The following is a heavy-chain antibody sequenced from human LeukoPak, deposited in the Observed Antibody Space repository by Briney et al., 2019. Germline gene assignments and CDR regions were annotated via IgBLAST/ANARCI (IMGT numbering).Heavy chain of an antibody. J-gene: IGHJ4*02. CDR2: ISYDGSNK. CDR3: AREYSGSYSCFDY. V-gene: IGHV3-30-3*01. CDR1: GLTFSSYA. D-gene: IGHD1-26*01. Sequence: GGSLRLSCAASGLTFSSYAMHWVRQAPGKGLEWVAVISYDGSNKYYADSVKGRFTISGDNSKNTLYLQMNSLRAEDTAVYYCAREYSGSYSCFDYWGQGTLVTVSS.